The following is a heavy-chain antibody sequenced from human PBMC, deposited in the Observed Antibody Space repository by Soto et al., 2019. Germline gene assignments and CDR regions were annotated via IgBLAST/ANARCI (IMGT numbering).Heavy chain of an antibody. V-gene: IGHV1-46*01. J-gene: IGHJ3*02. D-gene: IGHD6-6*01. CDR3: NQRAAPIDAFDI. CDR2: INPSGGST. Sequence: ASVKVSCKAAGYTFTSYYMHWVRQAPGQGLEWMGIINPSGGSTSYAQKFQGRVTMTRDTSTSTVYMELSSLRSEDTAVYYCNQRAAPIDAFDIWGQGTMVTVSS. CDR1: GYTFTSYY.